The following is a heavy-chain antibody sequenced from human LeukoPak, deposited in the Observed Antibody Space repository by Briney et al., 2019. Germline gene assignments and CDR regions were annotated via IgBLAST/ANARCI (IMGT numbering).Heavy chain of an antibody. CDR1: GFTFDDYA. CDR2: ISWNSGSI. J-gene: IGHJ4*02. V-gene: IGHV3-9*01. D-gene: IGHD3-3*01. Sequence: PGRSLRLSCAASGFTFDDYAMHWVRQAPGKGLEWVSGISWNSGSIGSADSVKGRFTSSRDNPKNSLYLQMNSLRAEDTAVYYCAKAGADITIFGVVIKSSAPFDYWGQGTLVTDSS. CDR3: AKAGADITIFGVVIKSSAPFDY.